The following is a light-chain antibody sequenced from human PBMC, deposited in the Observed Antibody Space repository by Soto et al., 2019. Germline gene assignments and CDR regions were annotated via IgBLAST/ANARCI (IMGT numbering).Light chain of an antibody. CDR2: DAS. CDR1: QSLNNY. Sequence: EIVLTQSPATLSLSPGDRATLSCRASQSLNNYLAWYQHKPGQAPSLLISDASNRATGIPARFSGSGSGIDFTLAIGSLEPEDFVVYYCQRRFTFGGGNNVEIK. CDR3: QRRFT. V-gene: IGKV3-11*01. J-gene: IGKJ4*01.